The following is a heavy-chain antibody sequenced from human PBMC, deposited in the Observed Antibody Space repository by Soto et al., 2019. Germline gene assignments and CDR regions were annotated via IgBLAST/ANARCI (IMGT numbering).Heavy chain of an antibody. V-gene: IGHV3-11*01. CDR2: ISTSGSST. CDR3: ANLAKNYYHYMDV. J-gene: IGHJ6*03. CDR1: GFSFSDYY. D-gene: IGHD1-26*01. Sequence: GGSLGLSCAASGFSFSDYYMSWIRQAPGKGLEWVSLISTSGSSTDYADSVKGRFTISRDNAKNSLSLQMNSLRAEDTAVYYCANLAKNYYHYMDVWGKGTTVTVSS.